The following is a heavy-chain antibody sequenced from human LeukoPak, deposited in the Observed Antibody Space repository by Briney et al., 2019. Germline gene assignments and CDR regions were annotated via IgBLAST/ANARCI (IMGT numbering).Heavy chain of an antibody. D-gene: IGHD5-24*01. V-gene: IGHV4-30-2*01. CDR1: GGSINSGDYY. Sequence: PSQTLSLTCTVSGGSINSGDYYWSWIRQPPGKGLEWIGYIYHSGSTYYNPSLKSRVTISADRSKNQFSLKLNSVTAADTAVYYCARDRDGYPSDYWGQGTLVTVSS. CDR3: ARDRDGYPSDY. J-gene: IGHJ4*02. CDR2: IYHSGST.